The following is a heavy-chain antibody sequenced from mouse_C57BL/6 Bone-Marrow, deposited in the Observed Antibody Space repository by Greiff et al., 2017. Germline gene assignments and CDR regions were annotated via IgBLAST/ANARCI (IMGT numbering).Heavy chain of an antibody. Sequence: QVQLQQPGAELVMPGASVKLSCKASGYTFTSYWMHWVKQRPGQGLEWIGEIDPSDSYTNYNPKFQGKSTLTVDKSSSTAYMQLSSLTSEDSAVYYCAREDYYGSSLDYWGQGTTLTVSS. CDR2: IDPSDSYT. J-gene: IGHJ2*01. D-gene: IGHD1-1*01. CDR3: AREDYYGSSLDY. V-gene: IGHV1-69*01. CDR1: GYTFTSYW.